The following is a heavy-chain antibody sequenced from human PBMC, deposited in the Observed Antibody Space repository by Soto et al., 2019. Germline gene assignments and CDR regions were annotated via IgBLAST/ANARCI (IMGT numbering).Heavy chain of an antibody. CDR2: INPSGSIT. J-gene: IGHJ3*02. Sequence: SVKVSCKASGYTFISYYMHWVRQAPGQGLQWMGIINPSGSITTYAQKFQGRVTMTRDTSTSTVYMELSSLTSDDTAVYYCASPIGGSYNAFDIRGQGTMVTVSS. CDR1: GYTFISYY. CDR3: ASPIGGSYNAFDI. V-gene: IGHV1-46*01. D-gene: IGHD1-26*01.